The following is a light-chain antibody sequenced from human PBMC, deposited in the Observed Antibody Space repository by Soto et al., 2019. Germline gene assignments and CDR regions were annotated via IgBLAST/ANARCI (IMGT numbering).Light chain of an antibody. CDR3: QQYNDWPPIT. Sequence: EIMMTQSPATLSVSPGESATLSCRASQSVRNNLAWYQHKPGQAPRLRIYYASTRATGIPARFSGSGSGTEFTLTISSLQSEDFALYSCQQYNDWPPITFGKGKRLDIK. CDR1: QSVRNN. J-gene: IGKJ5*01. V-gene: IGKV3-15*01. CDR2: YAS.